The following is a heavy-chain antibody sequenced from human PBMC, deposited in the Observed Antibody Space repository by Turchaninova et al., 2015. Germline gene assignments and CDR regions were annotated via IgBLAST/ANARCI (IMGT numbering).Heavy chain of an antibody. J-gene: IGHJ6*03. V-gene: IGHV3-23*01. Sequence: EVQVLESGGGLVQPGGSLRLSCAASGFPFSAYAMGGAPLAPGRGLEWLSVISGDGRYTYYAASVKGRFTISRGTSKNTLYLQMNSLRADDAAVYYCAKDLGTYYYYMDVWGKGTTVTVSS. CDR3: AKDLGTYYYYMDV. D-gene: IGHD1-26*01. CDR1: GFPFSAYA. CDR2: ISGDGRYT.